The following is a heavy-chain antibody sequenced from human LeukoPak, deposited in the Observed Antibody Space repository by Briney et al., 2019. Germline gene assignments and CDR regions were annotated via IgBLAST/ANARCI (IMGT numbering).Heavy chain of an antibody. CDR2: ISSSSSTI. Sequence: PGGSLRLSCAASGFTFSSYRMNWVRQAPGRGLEWVSYISSSSSTIYYADSVKGRFTISRDNAKNSLYLQMNSLRDEDTAVYYCARGDSSGYGPDHWGQGTLVTVSS. J-gene: IGHJ5*02. CDR3: ARGDSSGYGPDH. CDR1: GFTFSSYR. D-gene: IGHD3-22*01. V-gene: IGHV3-48*02.